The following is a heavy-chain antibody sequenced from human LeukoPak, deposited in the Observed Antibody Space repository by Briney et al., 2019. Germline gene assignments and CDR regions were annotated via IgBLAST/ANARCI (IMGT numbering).Heavy chain of an antibody. V-gene: IGHV3-53*01. D-gene: IGHD5-24*01. CDR1: GFTVGSNY. Sequence: GGSLRLSCAASGFTVGSNYMNWVRQAPGKGLEWVSVIYGGGNIYYADSVKGRFTISRDNSKNTLYLQMNSLRAEDTAVYYCARGAGYNYPYYFDYWGQGTLVTVSS. CDR3: ARGAGYNYPYYFDY. CDR2: IYGGGNI. J-gene: IGHJ4*02.